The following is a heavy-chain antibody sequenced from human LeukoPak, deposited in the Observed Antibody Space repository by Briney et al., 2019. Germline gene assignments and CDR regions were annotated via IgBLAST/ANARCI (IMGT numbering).Heavy chain of an antibody. Sequence: PGESLKISCQGSGYTFPIYWIGWVRQTPGKGLEWMGIIYSGVSQTIHSPSFQGQVTVPADKPIRIAYLPWSSLKASDTAIYYCVRHYRPPQDSRAAKPTGYYYYYMDVWGTGTTVIVSS. CDR2: IYSGVSQT. CDR1: GYTFPIYW. CDR3: VRHYRPPQDSRAAKPTGYYYYYMDV. J-gene: IGHJ6*03. D-gene: IGHD3-16*02. V-gene: IGHV5-51*04.